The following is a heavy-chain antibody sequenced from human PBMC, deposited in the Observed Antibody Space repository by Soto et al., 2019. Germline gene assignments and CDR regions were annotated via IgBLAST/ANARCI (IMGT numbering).Heavy chain of an antibody. V-gene: IGHV4-39*01. D-gene: IGHD3-9*01. CDR1: GGSVSSSSYY. J-gene: IGHJ4*02. Sequence: QLQLQESGPGLVKPSETLSLTCTVSGGSVSSSSYYWGWVRQPPGKGLEWIGSVYYGGSTYYNLSLESRVTISVDKSKNQFSLKLMSLSAADTAVYYCGRLEGLATISYYFDYWGQGALVTVSS. CDR2: VYYGGST. CDR3: GRLEGLATISYYFDY.